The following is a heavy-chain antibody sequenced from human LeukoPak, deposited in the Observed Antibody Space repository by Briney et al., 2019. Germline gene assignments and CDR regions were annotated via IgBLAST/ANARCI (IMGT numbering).Heavy chain of an antibody. J-gene: IGHJ3*02. CDR2: INQSETT. Sequence: PSETLSLTCAIYGGSFSGGYYWSWIRQPPGKGLEWIGEINQSETTNYNPSLKSRVTISVDTSKNQFSLKLTSVTAADTAVYYCASPHDSSTNDAFDIWGQGTMVTVSS. D-gene: IGHD6-13*01. V-gene: IGHV4-34*01. CDR3: ASPHDSSTNDAFDI. CDR1: GGSFSGGYY.